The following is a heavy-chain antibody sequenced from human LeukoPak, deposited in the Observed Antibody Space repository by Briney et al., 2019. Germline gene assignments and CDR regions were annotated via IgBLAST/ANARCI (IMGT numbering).Heavy chain of an antibody. CDR2: IYHSGTT. V-gene: IGHV4-38-2*02. J-gene: IGHJ4*02. D-gene: IGHD3-22*01. CDR1: NYSITSGYF. CDR3: ARDGVFHDSDGYSFDY. Sequence: SETLSLTCAVSNYSITSGYFWGWIRQPSGKGLEWNASIYHSGTTYYNPSLRNRVTLFVDTSKNQFSLKLTSLTAADTAVYYCARDGVFHDSDGYSFDYWGQGTLVTVSS.